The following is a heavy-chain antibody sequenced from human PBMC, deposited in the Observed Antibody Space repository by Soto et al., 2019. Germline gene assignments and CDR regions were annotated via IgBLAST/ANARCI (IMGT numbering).Heavy chain of an antibody. CDR2: ISSSSSTI. D-gene: IGHD1-26*01. J-gene: IGHJ6*02. V-gene: IGHV3-48*02. CDR3: ARDRQWELLLYYYYGMDV. CDR1: GFTFSSYS. Sequence: EVQLVESGGGLVQPGGSLRLSCAASGFTFSSYSMNWVRQAPGKGLEWVSYISSSSSTIYYADSVKGRFTISRDNAKNSLYLQMNSLRDEDTAVYYCARDRQWELLLYYYYGMDVWGQGTTVTVSS.